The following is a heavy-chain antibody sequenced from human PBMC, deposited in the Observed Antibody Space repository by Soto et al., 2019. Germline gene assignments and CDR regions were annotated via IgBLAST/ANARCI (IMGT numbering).Heavy chain of an antibody. J-gene: IGHJ4*02. CDR3: AICSASYNCFDY. Sequence: SETLSLTCTVSGGSISSYYWSWIRQPPGKGLEWIGYIYYSGSTNYNPSLKSRVTISVDTSKNQFSLKLSSVTAADTAVYYCAICSASYNCFDYSGQGTLITVSS. CDR1: GGSISSYY. V-gene: IGHV4-59*01. D-gene: IGHD3-10*02. CDR2: IYYSGST.